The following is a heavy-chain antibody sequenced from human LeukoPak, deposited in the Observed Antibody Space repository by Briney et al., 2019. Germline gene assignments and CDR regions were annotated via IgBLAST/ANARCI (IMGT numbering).Heavy chain of an antibody. Sequence: GGSLRLSCAASGFIFSNYAMYWVRQAPGKGLEWVSAISGRSDNTYYADSVRGRFTLSRDSSKNTLYLQMNSLRADDTAVYYCAKWGDYDVLTGYYVSDFWGQGTLVTVSS. CDR3: AKWGDYDVLTGYYVSDF. J-gene: IGHJ4*02. V-gene: IGHV3-23*01. CDR1: GFIFSNYA. D-gene: IGHD3-9*01. CDR2: ISGRSDNT.